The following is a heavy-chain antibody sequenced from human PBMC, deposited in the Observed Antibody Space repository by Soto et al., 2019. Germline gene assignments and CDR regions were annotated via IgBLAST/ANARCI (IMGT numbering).Heavy chain of an antibody. J-gene: IGHJ4*02. Sequence: QVQLQQWGAGLLKPSETLSLSCAVYGGSFSGYYWSWIRQPPGKGLEWIGEINHSGSTNYNPSLKSRVTISVDTSKNQFSLKLSSVTAADTAVYYCARTYCSSTSCYLLDYWGQGTLVTVSS. D-gene: IGHD2-2*01. CDR3: ARTYCSSTSCYLLDY. CDR2: INHSGST. V-gene: IGHV4-34*01. CDR1: GGSFSGYY.